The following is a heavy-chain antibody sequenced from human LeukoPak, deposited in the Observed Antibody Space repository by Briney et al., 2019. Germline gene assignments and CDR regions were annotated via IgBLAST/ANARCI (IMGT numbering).Heavy chain of an antibody. CDR2: IYTDGNI. CDR3: AKGKFGDPLNC. V-gene: IGHV3-53*01. Sequence: GGSLRLSCTASGFTVSGNYMNWVRQAPGKGLEWVSVIYTDGNIYYADSVRGRFTISKDNSKNTVDLLMNSVRAEDTALYFCAKGKFGDPLNCWGQGTLVTVSS. D-gene: IGHD3-10*01. J-gene: IGHJ4*02. CDR1: GFTVSGNY.